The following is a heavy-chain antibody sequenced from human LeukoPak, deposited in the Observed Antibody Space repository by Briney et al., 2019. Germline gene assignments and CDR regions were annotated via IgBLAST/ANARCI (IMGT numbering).Heavy chain of an antibody. J-gene: IGHJ4*02. V-gene: IGHV3-21*01. CDR3: STEAVVTVTGFDS. CDR2: ISSSSSYI. CDR1: GFTFSSYS. D-gene: IGHD4-11*01. Sequence: GRSLRLSCAASGFTFSSYSMNWVRQAPGKGLEWVSSISSSSSYIYYADSVKGRFTISRDNSQNALYLQMDSLRAEDTAVYYCSTEAVVTVTGFDSWGQGTLVTVSS.